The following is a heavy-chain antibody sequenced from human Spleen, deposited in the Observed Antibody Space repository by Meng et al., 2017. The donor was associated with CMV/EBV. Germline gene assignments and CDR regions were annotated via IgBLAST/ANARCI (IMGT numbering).Heavy chain of an antibody. CDR1: GFTFSSYT. Sequence: GGSLRLSCAASGFTFSSYTMNWLRQAPGKGLEWVSSISSSSSYIYYADSVEGRFTISRDNAKNSLYLQMNSLRAEDTAVYYCVRADPTKKSSSTSCLDYWGQGTLVTVSS. CDR3: VRADPTKKSSSTSCLDY. CDR2: ISSSSSYI. J-gene: IGHJ4*02. D-gene: IGHD2-2*01. V-gene: IGHV3-21*01.